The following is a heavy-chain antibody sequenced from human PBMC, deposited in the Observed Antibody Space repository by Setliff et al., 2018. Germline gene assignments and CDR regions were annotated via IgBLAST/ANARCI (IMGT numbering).Heavy chain of an antibody. J-gene: IGHJ6*03. CDR3: ARDREGDGNYYMDV. CDR1: GFTFSNYY. Sequence: PGGSLRLSCAASGFTFSNYYMHWVRQAPGKGLVWVSRITSDGSSTTYADSVKGRFTISRDNAKSTLYLQMNSLRAEDTAVYYCARDREGDGNYYMDVWGKGTTVTVSS. CDR2: ITSDGSST. V-gene: IGHV3-74*01. D-gene: IGHD1-1*01.